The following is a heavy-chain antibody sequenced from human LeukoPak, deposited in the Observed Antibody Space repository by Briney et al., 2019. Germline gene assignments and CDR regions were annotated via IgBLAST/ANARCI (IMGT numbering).Heavy chain of an antibody. V-gene: IGHV4-34*01. J-gene: IGHJ6*02. CDR2: INHSGSA. Sequence: ETXSLTCAVYGGSFSGYYWSWIRQPPGKGLEWIGEINHSGSANYNPSLKSRVTISVDTSKNQFSLKLSSVTAADTAVYYCARWSRYYYYYGMDVWGQGTTVTVSS. CDR1: GGSFSGYY. CDR3: ARWSRYYYYYGMDV. D-gene: IGHD2-15*01.